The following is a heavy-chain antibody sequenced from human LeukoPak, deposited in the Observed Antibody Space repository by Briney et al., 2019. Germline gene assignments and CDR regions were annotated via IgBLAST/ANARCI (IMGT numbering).Heavy chain of an antibody. CDR1: GXSISSSSYY. CDR2: IYYSGST. Sequence: SETLSLTCTVSGXSISSSSYYWGWIRQPPGKGLEWIGSIYYSGSTYYNPSLKSRVTISVDTSKNQFSLKLSSVTAADTAVYYCARHPNYYDSSGYGYYFDYWGQGTLVTVSS. D-gene: IGHD3-22*01. V-gene: IGHV4-39*01. CDR3: ARHPNYYDSSGYGYYFDY. J-gene: IGHJ4*02.